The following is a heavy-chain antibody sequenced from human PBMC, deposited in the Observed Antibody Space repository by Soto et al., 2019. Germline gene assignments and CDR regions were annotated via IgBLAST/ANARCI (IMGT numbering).Heavy chain of an antibody. CDR2: INAGNGNT. CDR1: GYTFTSYG. V-gene: IGHV1-3*01. D-gene: IGHD3-22*01. Sequence: QIQLMQSGAEVKKPGASVKVSCKASGYTFTSYGLHWVRQAPGQRLEWTGCINAGNGNTKYSEKFQGRVTITRDTSASTAYLELSSLRSEDTAVYYCARDPNDSSAYYHHYYYGMDLWGQGTTVTVSS. J-gene: IGHJ6*02. CDR3: ARDPNDSSAYYHHYYYGMDL.